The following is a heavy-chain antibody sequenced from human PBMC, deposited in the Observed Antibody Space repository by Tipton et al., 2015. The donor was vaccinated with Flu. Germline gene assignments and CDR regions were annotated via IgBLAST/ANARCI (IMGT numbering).Heavy chain of an antibody. CDR2: ISRRSSSI. CDR3: ARERRGGWPFYDAFDF. Sequence: SLRLSCAASGFTFSTYSINWVRQAPGKGLEWVSYISRRSSSIYYADSVKGRFTIARDNAKNALYLQMNSLRDEDTAVYYCARERRGGWPFYDAFDFWGQGTLVAVSS. CDR1: GFTFSTYS. J-gene: IGHJ4*02. V-gene: IGHV3-48*02. D-gene: IGHD6-19*01.